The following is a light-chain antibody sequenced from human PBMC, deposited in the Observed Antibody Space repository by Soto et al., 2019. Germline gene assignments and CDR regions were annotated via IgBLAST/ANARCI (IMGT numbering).Light chain of an antibody. CDR2: DAS. Sequence: EIVLTQSPATLSLSPGERATLSCRASQSVSNYLAWYQQKPGQAPRLLIFDASNRATGIPARFSGSGSGTDFTLTISSLEPEDFAVYYCQHRANWPPITFGQGTRLDIK. CDR3: QHRANWPPIT. J-gene: IGKJ5*01. CDR1: QSVSNY. V-gene: IGKV3-11*01.